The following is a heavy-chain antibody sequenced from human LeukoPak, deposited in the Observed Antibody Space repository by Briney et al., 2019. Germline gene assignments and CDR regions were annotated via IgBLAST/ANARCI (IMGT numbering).Heavy chain of an antibody. CDR2: ISYDGSNK. V-gene: IGHV3-30-3*01. D-gene: IGHD2-15*01. CDR1: GFTFSSYA. Sequence: GGSLRLSCAASGFTFSSYAMHWVRQAPGKGLEWVAVISYDGSNKYYADSVKGRFTISRDNSKNTLYLQMNSLRAEDTAVYYCARAHEDIVVVVAATPLYYFDYWGQGTLVTVSS. J-gene: IGHJ4*02. CDR3: ARAHEDIVVVVAATPLYYFDY.